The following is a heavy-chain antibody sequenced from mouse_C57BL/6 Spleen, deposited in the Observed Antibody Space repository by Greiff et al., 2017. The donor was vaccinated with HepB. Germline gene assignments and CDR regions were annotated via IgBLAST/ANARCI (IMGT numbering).Heavy chain of an antibody. V-gene: IGHV1-64*01. Sequence: QVQLQQPGAELVKPGASVKLSCKASGYTFTSYWMHWVKQRPGQGLEWIGMIHPNSGSTNYNEKFKSKATLTVDKSSSTAYMQLSSLTSEDSAVYYCARYIGDYYGSSYGYAMDYWGQGTSVTVSS. D-gene: IGHD1-1*01. CDR3: ARYIGDYYGSSYGYAMDY. CDR2: IHPNSGST. J-gene: IGHJ4*01. CDR1: GYTFTSYW.